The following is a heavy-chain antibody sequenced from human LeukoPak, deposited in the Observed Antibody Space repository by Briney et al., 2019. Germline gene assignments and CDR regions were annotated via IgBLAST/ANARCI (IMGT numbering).Heavy chain of an antibody. CDR2: ISSSSSYI. CDR1: GFTFSSYS. Sequence: PGGSLRLSCAASGFTFSSYSMNWVRQAPGKGLEWVSSISSSSSYIYYADSVKGRFTISRDNAKNSLYLQMNSLRAEDTAVYYCARVPNTGSYAFDIWGQGTMVTVSS. D-gene: IGHD3-10*01. V-gene: IGHV3-21*01. CDR3: ARVPNTGSYAFDI. J-gene: IGHJ3*02.